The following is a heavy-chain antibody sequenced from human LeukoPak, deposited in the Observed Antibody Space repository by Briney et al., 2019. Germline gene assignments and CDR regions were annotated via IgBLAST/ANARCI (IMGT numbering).Heavy chain of an antibody. J-gene: IGHJ4*02. D-gene: IGHD3-3*01. V-gene: IGHV3-23*01. CDR1: GFTFSNDV. Sequence: GGSLRLSCAASGFTFSNDVMSWVRQAPGKGPEWVSSIDGGGGGRKNADSVRGRFTISRDKDKNTTYLKMKSMRGDDTAVYYXXRRIGGXKXYWGQGXXXTVS. CDR2: IDGGGGGR. CDR3: XRRIGGXKXY.